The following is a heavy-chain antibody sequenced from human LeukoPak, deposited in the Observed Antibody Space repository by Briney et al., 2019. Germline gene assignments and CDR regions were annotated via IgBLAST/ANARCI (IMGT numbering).Heavy chain of an antibody. Sequence: PSETLSLTCTVSGGSISSGGYYWSWIRQPPGKGLEWIGYIYHSGNTYYNPSLKSRVTMSLDMSKNQFSLKLTSVAAADTAVYYCARDTVVVITNSHNAFDIWGQGTKVTVSS. CDR3: ARDTVVVITNSHNAFDI. CDR1: GGSISSGGYY. V-gene: IGHV4-30-2*01. J-gene: IGHJ3*02. CDR2: IYHSGNT. D-gene: IGHD3-22*01.